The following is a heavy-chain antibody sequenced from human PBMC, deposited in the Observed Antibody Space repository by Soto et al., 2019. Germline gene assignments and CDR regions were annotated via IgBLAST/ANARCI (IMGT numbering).Heavy chain of an antibody. V-gene: IGHV4-34*01. J-gene: IGHJ4*02. Sequence: SETLSLTCAVYGGSFSGYYWSWIRQPPGKGLEWIGEINHSGSTNYNPSLKSRVTISVDTSKNQFSLKLSSVTAADTAVYYCATLGAARPGGYYFDYWGQGTLVTVSS. CDR1: GGSFSGYY. CDR3: ATLGAARPGGYYFDY. CDR2: INHSGST. D-gene: IGHD6-6*01.